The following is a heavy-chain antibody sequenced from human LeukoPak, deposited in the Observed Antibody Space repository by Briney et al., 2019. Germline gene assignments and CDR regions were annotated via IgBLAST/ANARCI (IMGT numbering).Heavy chain of an antibody. V-gene: IGHV3-30*04. CDR3: ARDSGFRYCSSTSCYEYYFDY. J-gene: IGHJ4*02. CDR2: ISYDGSNK. D-gene: IGHD2-2*01. CDR1: GFTFSSYA. Sequence: GGSLRLSCAASGFTFSSYAMHWVRQAQGKGLEWVAVISYDGSNKYYADSVKGRFTISRDNSKNTLYLQMNSLRAEDTAVYYCARDSGFRYCSSTSCYEYYFDYWGQGTLVTVSS.